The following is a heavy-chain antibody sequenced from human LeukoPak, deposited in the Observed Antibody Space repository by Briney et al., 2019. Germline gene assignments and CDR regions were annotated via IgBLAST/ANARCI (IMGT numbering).Heavy chain of an antibody. V-gene: IGHV3-30-3*01. CDR1: GFTFSSYA. D-gene: IGHD3-22*01. Sequence: GGSLRLSCAASGFTFSSYAMQWVRQAPGKGLEWVAVISYDGVNKYYADSVKGRFTISRDNSKNTLYLQVNSLRAEDTAVYYCARSQLPYYYDSSGYVPDYWGQGTLVTVSS. J-gene: IGHJ4*02. CDR2: ISYDGVNK. CDR3: ARSQLPYYYDSSGYVPDY.